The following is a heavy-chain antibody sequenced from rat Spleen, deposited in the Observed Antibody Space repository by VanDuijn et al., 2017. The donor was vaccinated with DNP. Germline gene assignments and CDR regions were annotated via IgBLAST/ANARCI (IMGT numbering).Heavy chain of an antibody. Sequence: EVQLVESGGGSVPPGGSLKLFCAASGFTFSDYYMAWIRQAPTKGLEWVAYIRYDGDTTYYPDSVKGRFTFSRDNAKNTVYLQMNSLRSEDTATYHCTKILDYWGQGVMVTVSS. V-gene: IGHV5-20*01. J-gene: IGHJ2*01. CDR3: TKILDY. CDR1: GFTFSDYY. D-gene: IGHD3-8*01. CDR2: IRYDGDTT.